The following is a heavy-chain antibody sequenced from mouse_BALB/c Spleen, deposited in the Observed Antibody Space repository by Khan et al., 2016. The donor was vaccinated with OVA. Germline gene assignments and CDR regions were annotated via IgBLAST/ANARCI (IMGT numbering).Heavy chain of an antibody. V-gene: IGHV5-6-3*01. J-gene: IGHJ2*01. CDR3: AKMAKTIN. Sequence: EVELVESGGGLVQPGGSLKLSCAASGFTFSSYGMSWVRQTPDKRLELVATINSNGGSTNYPHSVKGRFTISRDNAKNTLYLQMSSVKSEDTAMYYCAKMAKTINWGQGTTLTVSS. CDR1: GFTFSSYG. CDR2: INSNGGST.